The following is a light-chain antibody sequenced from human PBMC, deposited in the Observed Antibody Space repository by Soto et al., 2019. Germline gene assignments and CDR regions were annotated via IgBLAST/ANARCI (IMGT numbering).Light chain of an antibody. J-gene: IGKJ1*01. CDR1: QGITSY. Sequence: DIQLTQSPSFLSASVGDRVTITCRASQGITSYLAWYQQKPGKAPNLLIYAASTLRSGVPSRFSGSGSGTEFTLTISSLQPEDFATYYCQQLNTYPWTFGQGTKVEIK. CDR2: AAS. V-gene: IGKV1-9*01. CDR3: QQLNTYPWT.